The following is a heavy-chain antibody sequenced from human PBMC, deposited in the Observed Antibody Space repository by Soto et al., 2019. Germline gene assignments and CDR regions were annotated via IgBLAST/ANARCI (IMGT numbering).Heavy chain of an antibody. D-gene: IGHD6-6*01. CDR3: ARGGKYSSSSLGYYYGMDA. V-gene: IGHV1-8*01. J-gene: IGHJ6*02. Sequence: QVQLVQSGAEVKKPGASVKVSCKASGYTFTSYDINWVRQATGQWLEWMGWMNPNSGNTGYAQKFQGRVTMTRNTSIRTAYIELTSLRSEDTAVYYCARGGKYSSSSLGYYYGMDAWGQGTTVNVSS. CDR2: MNPNSGNT. CDR1: GYTFTSYD.